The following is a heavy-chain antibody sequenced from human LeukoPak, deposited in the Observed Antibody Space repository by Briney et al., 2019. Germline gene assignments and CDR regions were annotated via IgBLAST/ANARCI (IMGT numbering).Heavy chain of an antibody. V-gene: IGHV4-59*01. J-gene: IGHJ4*02. CDR1: GGSISSYY. D-gene: IGHD3-22*01. CDR2: IYYSGST. CDR3: ARHSELDSSGYYYVDY. Sequence: SETLSLTCTVSGGSISSYYWRWIRQPPGKGLEWIGYIYYSGSTNYNPSLKSRVTISVDTSKNQFSLKLSSVTAADTAVYYCARHSELDSSGYYYVDYWGQGTLVTVSS.